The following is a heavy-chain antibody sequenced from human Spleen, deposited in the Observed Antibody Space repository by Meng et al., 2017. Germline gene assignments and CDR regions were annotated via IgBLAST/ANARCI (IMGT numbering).Heavy chain of an antibody. Sequence: QVRLVHSGFELTKPWALVKVSCQASGYTFTEYVMNWVRQAPGQGLEWMGWISTNTGKPTYAQGFTRRFVFSLDTSVSTAYLQISYLKAEDTAIYFCARTPKKYSSSWYDYWGQGTLVTVSS. CDR2: ISTNTGKP. J-gene: IGHJ4*02. D-gene: IGHD6-13*01. V-gene: IGHV7-4-1*02. CDR1: GYTFTEYV. CDR3: ARTPKKYSSSWYDY.